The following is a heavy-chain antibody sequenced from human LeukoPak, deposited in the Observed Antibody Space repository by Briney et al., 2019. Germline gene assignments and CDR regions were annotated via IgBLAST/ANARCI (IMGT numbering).Heavy chain of an antibody. D-gene: IGHD3-10*01. CDR3: AREGLLWFGESYWYFDL. Sequence: SETLSLTCTVSGGSISSGSYYWSWIRQPAGKGLEWIGRIYTSGSTNYNPSLKSRVTISVDTSKNQFTLKLSSVTAADTAVYYCAREGLLWFGESYWYFDLWGRGTLVTVSS. V-gene: IGHV4-61*02. CDR2: IYTSGST. J-gene: IGHJ2*01. CDR1: GGSISSGSYY.